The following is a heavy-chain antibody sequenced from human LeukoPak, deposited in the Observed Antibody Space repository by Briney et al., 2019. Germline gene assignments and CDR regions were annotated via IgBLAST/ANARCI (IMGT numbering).Heavy chain of an antibody. Sequence: SETLSLTCTVSGGSISTYYWSWIRQPPGKGLEWIGYTYHSGSTKYNPSLKSRVTISVDTSQNQFSLKLSSVTAADTAVYYCARDGYSGSDALWGQGTLVTVSS. CDR1: GGSISTYY. D-gene: IGHD5-12*01. J-gene: IGHJ4*02. V-gene: IGHV4-59*01. CDR2: TYHSGST. CDR3: ARDGYSGSDAL.